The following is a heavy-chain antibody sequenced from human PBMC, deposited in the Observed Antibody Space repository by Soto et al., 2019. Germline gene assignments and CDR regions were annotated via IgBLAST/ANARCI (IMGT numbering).Heavy chain of an antibody. CDR3: AKDRGWSSADLDY. D-gene: IGHD6-19*01. CDR2: ISYDGSKK. J-gene: IGHJ4*02. CDR1: GFTFSSFG. Sequence: LRLSCAASGFTFSSFGMHWVRQVPGKGLEWVALISYDGSKKYYADPVKGRFTISRDKSKNTLYLQMNSLRVEDTAVYYCAKDRGWSSADLDYWGQGTLVTVSS. V-gene: IGHV3-30*18.